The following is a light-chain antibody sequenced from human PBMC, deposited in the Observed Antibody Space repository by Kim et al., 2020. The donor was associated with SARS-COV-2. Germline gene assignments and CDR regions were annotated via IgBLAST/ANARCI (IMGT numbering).Light chain of an antibody. CDR3: QQRDNWT. Sequence: LSLPPGERATLSCRASQSINRYLAWYQQRPGQAPRLLIFDASHRATGIPARFSGSGSGTDFTLTISSLEPEDFAVYYCQQRDNWTFGQGTKVDIK. CDR2: DAS. CDR1: QSINRY. V-gene: IGKV3-11*01. J-gene: IGKJ1*01.